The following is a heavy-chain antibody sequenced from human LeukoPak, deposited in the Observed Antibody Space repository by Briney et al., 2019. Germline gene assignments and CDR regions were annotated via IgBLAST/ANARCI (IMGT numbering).Heavy chain of an antibody. Sequence: GESLKISCKGSGYSFTSYWIGWVRQMPGKGLEWMGIIYPGDSDTRYSPSFQGQVTISADKSINIAYLQWSSLRASDTAVYYCARRKYQLLGVFDIWGQGTMVTVSS. CDR3: ARRKYQLLGVFDI. CDR1: GYSFTSYW. V-gene: IGHV5-51*01. D-gene: IGHD2-2*01. J-gene: IGHJ3*02. CDR2: IYPGDSDT.